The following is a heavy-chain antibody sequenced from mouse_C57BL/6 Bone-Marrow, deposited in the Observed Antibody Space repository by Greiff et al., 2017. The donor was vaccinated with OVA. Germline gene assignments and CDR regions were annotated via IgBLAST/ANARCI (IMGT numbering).Heavy chain of an antibody. CDR2: IDPNSGGT. CDR3: AKRDYDGSYWYFDV. V-gene: IGHV1-72*01. J-gene: IGHJ1*03. Sequence: QVQLQQPGAELVKPGASVKLSCTASGYTFTSYWMHWVKQRPGRGLEWIGRIDPNSGGTKYNEKFKSKATLTVDKPSSTAYMQLSSLTSEDSAVYYCAKRDYDGSYWYFDVWGTGTTVTVSS. CDR1: GYTFTSYW. D-gene: IGHD1-1*01.